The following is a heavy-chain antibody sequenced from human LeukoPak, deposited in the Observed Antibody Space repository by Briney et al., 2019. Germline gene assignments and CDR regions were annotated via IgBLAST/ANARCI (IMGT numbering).Heavy chain of an antibody. CDR1: GGSISSSSYY. CDR3: ARLGSIEAPKGDY. Sequence: SETLSLTCTVSGGSISSSSYYWGWIRQPPGKGLEWIGSIYYSGSTYYNPSLKSRVTISVDTSKNQFSLKLSSVTAADTAVYYCARLGSIEAPKGDYWGQGTLVTVSS. J-gene: IGHJ4*02. V-gene: IGHV4-39*01. D-gene: IGHD6-6*01. CDR2: IYYSGST.